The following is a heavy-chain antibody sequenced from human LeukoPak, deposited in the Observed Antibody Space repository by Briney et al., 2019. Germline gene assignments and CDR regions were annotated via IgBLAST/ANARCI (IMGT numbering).Heavy chain of an antibody. CDR2: ISGSGGST. J-gene: IGHJ3*02. CDR1: GFSFSSYA. Sequence: GGSLRLSCAASGFSFSSYAMSWVRQAPGKGLEWVSAISGSGGSTYYADSVKGRFTISRDNSKNTLYLQMNSLRAEDTAVYYCAKGVRTRQLLYFDWGFDAFYIWGQGTMVTVSS. D-gene: IGHD3-9*01. CDR3: AKGVRTRQLLYFDWGFDAFYI. V-gene: IGHV3-23*01.